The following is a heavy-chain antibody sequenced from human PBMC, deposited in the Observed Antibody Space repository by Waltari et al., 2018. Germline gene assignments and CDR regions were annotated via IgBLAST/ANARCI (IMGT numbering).Heavy chain of an antibody. J-gene: IGHJ6*02. CDR2: MYHGGNT. Sequence: QVQLQQSGPGLVNPSETLSLTCAVTGYSITNGFYWGWVRQAPGTGLEWIGSMYHGGNTYYSPSLRSRVSISLDTSKNQFSLKLRNMTAADTAVYFCAGLNSTVAHPGANYFYYGMNVWGQGTTVVVSS. V-gene: IGHV4-38-2*01. CDR3: AGLNSTVAHPGANYFYYGMNV. CDR1: GYSITNGFY. D-gene: IGHD2-8*02.